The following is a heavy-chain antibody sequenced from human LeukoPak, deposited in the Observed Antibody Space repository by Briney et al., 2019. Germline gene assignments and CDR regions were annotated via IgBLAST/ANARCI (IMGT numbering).Heavy chain of an antibody. V-gene: IGHV4-39*07. CDR2: IYYSGST. J-gene: IGHJ3*02. CDR3: ARAGSGSHDDAFDI. CDR1: GGSISSSSYY. Sequence: SETLSLTCTVSGGSISSSSYYWGWIRQPPGKGLEWIGSIYYSGSTYYNPSLKSRVTISVDTSKNQFSLKLSSVTAADTAVYYCARAGSGSHDDAFDIWGQGTMVTVSS. D-gene: IGHD1-26*01.